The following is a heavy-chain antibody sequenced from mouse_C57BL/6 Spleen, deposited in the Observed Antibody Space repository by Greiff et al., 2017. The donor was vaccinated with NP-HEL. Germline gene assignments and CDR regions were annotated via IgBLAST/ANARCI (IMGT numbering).Heavy chain of an antibody. Sequence: VQLQQPGAELVKPGASVKLSCKASGYTFTSYCMQWVQPRHGQGLEWIGVIDPSDGCTTYNQKFKGQSTLHVDTSSSTAYMQISSLKSEDSAVYYCARDRYDGSSYGYFDYWGKGTTLTVAS. CDR2: IDPSDGCT. V-gene: IGHV1-50*01. CDR3: ARDRYDGSSYGYFDY. CDR1: GYTFTSYC. J-gene: IGHJ2*01. D-gene: IGHD1-1*01.